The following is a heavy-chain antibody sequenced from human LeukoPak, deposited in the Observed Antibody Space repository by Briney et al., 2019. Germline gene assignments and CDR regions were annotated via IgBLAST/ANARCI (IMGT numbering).Heavy chain of an antibody. J-gene: IGHJ6*02. CDR1: GGSISSYY. CDR3: ARDSGYSYGYYYGMDV. CDR2: IYYSGST. V-gene: IGHV4-59*01. Sequence: SETLSLTCTVSGGSISSYYWSWIRQPPGKGLEWLGYIYYSGSTNYNPSLKSRVTISVDTSKNQFSLKLSSVTAADTAVYYCARDSGYSYGYYYGMDVWGQGTTVTVSS. D-gene: IGHD5-18*01.